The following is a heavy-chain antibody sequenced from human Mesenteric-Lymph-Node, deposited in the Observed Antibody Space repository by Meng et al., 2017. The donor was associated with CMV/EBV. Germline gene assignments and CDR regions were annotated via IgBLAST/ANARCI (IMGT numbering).Heavy chain of an antibody. CDR3: AKDRDFWSGYPDY. CDR2: IWYDGSNE. CDR1: GFTFSSHA. V-gene: IGHV3-33*06. Sequence: CVASGFTFSSHAMHWVRQAPGKGLEWVAVIWYDGSNEYYVDSVKGRFTISRDNSKNTLYLHMNSLRDEDTAVYYCAKDRDFWSGYPDYWGQGTLVTVSS. J-gene: IGHJ4*02. D-gene: IGHD3-3*01.